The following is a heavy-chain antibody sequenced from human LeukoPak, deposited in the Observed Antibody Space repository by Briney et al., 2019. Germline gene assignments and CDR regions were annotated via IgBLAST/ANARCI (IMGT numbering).Heavy chain of an antibody. Sequence: GASVKVSCKASGGTFSSYAISWVRQAPGQGLEWMGGIIPIFGTANYAQKFQGRVTITADESTSTAYMELSSLRSEDTAAYYCARDYYDSSGLLGYYYYGMDVWGQGTTVTVSS. CDR3: ARDYYDSSGLLGYYYYGMDV. J-gene: IGHJ6*02. V-gene: IGHV1-69*13. CDR2: IIPIFGTA. D-gene: IGHD3-22*01. CDR1: GGTFSSYA.